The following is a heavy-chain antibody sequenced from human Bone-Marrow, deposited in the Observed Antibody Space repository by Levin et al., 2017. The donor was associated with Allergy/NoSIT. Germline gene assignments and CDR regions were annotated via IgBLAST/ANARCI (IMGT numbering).Heavy chain of an antibody. V-gene: IGHV3-13*01. CDR2: IGPAGDT. CDR1: GFTFTNYD. D-gene: IGHD6-6*01. Sequence: LSLTCAASGFTFTNYDIHWVRQAAGKGLEWVSSIGPAGDTYYPDSVKGRFTISRENAKNSVYLQMNSLRAGDTAVYYCARAVAARGGDYGMDVWGQGTTVTVSS. CDR3: ARAVAARGGDYGMDV. J-gene: IGHJ6*02.